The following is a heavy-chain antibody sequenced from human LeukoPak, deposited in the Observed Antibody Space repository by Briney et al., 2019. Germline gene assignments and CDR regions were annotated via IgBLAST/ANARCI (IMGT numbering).Heavy chain of an antibody. Sequence: SETLSLTCTVSGGSISSYYWSWIRQPAGKGLEWIGRIYTSGSTNYNPSLKSRVTMSVDTSKNQFSLKLSSVTAADTAVYYCARERGKDFWSGYRIPGPIIFDYWGQGTLVTVSS. CDR2: IYTSGST. CDR3: ARERGKDFWSGYRIPGPIIFDY. D-gene: IGHD3-3*01. V-gene: IGHV4-4*07. J-gene: IGHJ4*02. CDR1: GGSISSYY.